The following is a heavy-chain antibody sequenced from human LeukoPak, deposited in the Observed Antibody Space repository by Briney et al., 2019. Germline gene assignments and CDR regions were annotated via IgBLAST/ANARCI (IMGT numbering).Heavy chain of an antibody. D-gene: IGHD6-19*01. J-gene: IGHJ3*02. CDR1: GGSISSGGYY. CDR2: IYYSGST. CDR3: ARRGSGWYGNAFDI. V-gene: IGHV4-31*03. Sequence: SETLSLTCNVSGGSISSGGYYWSWIRQHPGKGLEWIGYIYYSGSTYYNPSLKSRVTISVDTSKNQFSLKLSSVTAADTAVYYCARRGSGWYGNAFDIWGQGTMVTVSS.